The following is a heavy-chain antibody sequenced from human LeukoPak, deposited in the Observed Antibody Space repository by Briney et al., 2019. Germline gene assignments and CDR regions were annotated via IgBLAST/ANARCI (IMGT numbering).Heavy chain of an antibody. CDR1: GFTFSDYY. V-gene: IGHV4-34*01. J-gene: IGHJ5*02. D-gene: IGHD3-3*01. CDR2: INHSGST. CDR3: ARGLLLRETYYDFWSGLKGFDP. Sequence: GSLRLSCAASGFTFSDYYMSWIRQAPGKGLEWIGEINHSGSTNYNPSLKSRVTISVDTSKNQFSLKLSSVTAADTAVYYCARGLLLRETYYDFWSGLKGFDPWGQGTLVTVSS.